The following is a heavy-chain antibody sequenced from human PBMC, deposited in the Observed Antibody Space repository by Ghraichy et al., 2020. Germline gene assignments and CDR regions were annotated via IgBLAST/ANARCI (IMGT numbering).Heavy chain of an antibody. CDR1: GFTFNSYG. Sequence: GGSLRLSCAASGFTFNSYGIHWVRQTPGKGLEWVAVIWYDGSNKFYADSVKGRFTISRDNSKNTLYLQMNSLRAEDTAVYYCATFSLRRFGESLVPFDSWGPGTVVTVSS. D-gene: IGHD3-10*01. J-gene: IGHJ4*02. CDR3: ATFSLRRFGESLVPFDS. CDR2: IWYDGSNK. V-gene: IGHV3-33*01.